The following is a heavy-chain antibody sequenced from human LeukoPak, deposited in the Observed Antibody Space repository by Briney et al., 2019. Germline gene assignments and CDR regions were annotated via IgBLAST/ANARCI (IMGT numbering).Heavy chain of an antibody. D-gene: IGHD4-11*01. J-gene: IGHJ4*02. V-gene: IGHV3-53*01. Sequence: GGSLRLSCAASGFTVSSNYMSWVRQAPGKGLEWVSVIYSGGSTFYADSVKGRFSISRDNSKNTLYLQMNSLRAEDTAVYYCAKRLGGYFDYWGQGTLVTVSS. CDR3: AKRLGGYFDY. CDR2: IYSGGST. CDR1: GFTVSSNY.